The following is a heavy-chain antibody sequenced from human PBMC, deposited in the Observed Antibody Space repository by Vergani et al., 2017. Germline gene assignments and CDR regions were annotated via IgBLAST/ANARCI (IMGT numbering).Heavy chain of an antibody. CDR2: VDPEDGET. J-gene: IGHJ6*02. D-gene: IGHD4-17*01. V-gene: IGHV1-69-2*01. CDR3: ATPQTVTTGGMEV. CDR1: GYTFTDHY. Sequence: EVQLVQSGAEVKKPGATMNISCKVSGYTFTDHYMHWVTPSPGKGLEWMGLVDPEDGETIYAEKFKGRVTIAADTSTDTAHLELSSLRSEDTAVYYCATPQTVTTGGMEVWGQGTTVIVSS.